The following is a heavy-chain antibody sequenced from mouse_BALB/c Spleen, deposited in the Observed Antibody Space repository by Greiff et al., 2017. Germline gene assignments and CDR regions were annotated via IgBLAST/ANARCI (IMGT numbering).Heavy chain of an antibody. J-gene: IGHJ4*01. D-gene: IGHD3-3*01. V-gene: IGHV1-15*01. CDR3: ARWGGPVAMDY. CDR1: GYTFTDYE. CDR2: IDPETGGT. Sequence: VKLQESGAELVRPGASVTLSCKASGYTFTDYEMHWVKQTPVHGLEWIGAIDPETGGTAYNQKFKGKATLTADKSSSTAYMQLSSLTSENSAVYFCARWGGPVAMDYWGQGTSVTVSS.